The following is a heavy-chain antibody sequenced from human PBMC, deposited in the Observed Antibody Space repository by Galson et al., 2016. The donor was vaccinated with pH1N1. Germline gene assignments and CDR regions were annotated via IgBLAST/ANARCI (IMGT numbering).Heavy chain of an antibody. Sequence: TLSLTCTVSGGSISSHYWTWIRQPPGKGLEWIGCIYYSGSTSYNTSLMSRVTISADTSKNQFSLKFSSVTAADTAMYYCARAFTERLYGDFTSAFDIWGQGTLVTVSS. CDR1: GGSISSHY. CDR3: ARAFTERLYGDFTSAFDI. CDR2: IYYSGST. J-gene: IGHJ3*02. D-gene: IGHD4-17*01. V-gene: IGHV4-59*11.